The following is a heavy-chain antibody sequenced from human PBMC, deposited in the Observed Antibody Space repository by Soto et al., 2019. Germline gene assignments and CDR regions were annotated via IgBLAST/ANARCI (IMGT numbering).Heavy chain of an antibody. Sequence: QVQLVESGGGVVQPGRSLRLSCAASGFTFSSYGMHWVRQAPGKGLEWVAVISYDGSNKYYADSVKGRFTISRDNSKNTLYLQMNSLRAEHTAVYYCAKDKGYYYYMDVWGKGTTVTVSS. CDR3: AKDKGYYYYMDV. J-gene: IGHJ6*03. CDR2: ISYDGSNK. V-gene: IGHV3-30*18. CDR1: GFTFSSYG.